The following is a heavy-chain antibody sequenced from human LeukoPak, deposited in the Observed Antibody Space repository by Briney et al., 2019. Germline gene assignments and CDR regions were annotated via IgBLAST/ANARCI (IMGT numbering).Heavy chain of an antibody. J-gene: IGHJ4*02. V-gene: IGHV3-23*01. Sequence: GGFLRLSCAASGFTFSSYAMSWVRQAPGKGLEWVSAISGSGGSTYYADSVKGRFTISRGNSKNTLYLQMNSLRAEDTAVYYCAKDPPYYYDSSGLIGYWGQGTLVTVSS. CDR2: ISGSGGST. CDR3: AKDPPYYYDSSGLIGY. D-gene: IGHD3-22*01. CDR1: GFTFSSYA.